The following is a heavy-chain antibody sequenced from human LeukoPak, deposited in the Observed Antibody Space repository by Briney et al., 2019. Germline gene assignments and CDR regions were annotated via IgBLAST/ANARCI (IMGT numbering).Heavy chain of an antibody. J-gene: IGHJ6*03. V-gene: IGHV3-23*01. CDR2: ITASGATT. D-gene: IGHD6-25*01. CDR3: ARAEAAGDNRGGYYYFYMDV. CDR1: GLPFTAHH. Sequence: GWPLKLSVPTPGLPFTAHHLIGSPKPPGRGWRRVSEITASGATTYYADSVKGRFTISRDSSQSTLYLQMNSLRAEDTAVYYCARAEAAGDNRGGYYYFYMDVWGKGTTVTVSS.